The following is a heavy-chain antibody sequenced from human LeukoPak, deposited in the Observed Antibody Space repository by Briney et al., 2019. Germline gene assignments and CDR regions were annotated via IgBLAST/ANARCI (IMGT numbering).Heavy chain of an antibody. V-gene: IGHV3-48*01. J-gene: IGHJ4*01. Sequence: GGSLRFSCAASGFNFIDYSMNWVRQAPGKGLEWISYIGISSGNTKYADSVKGRFTISRDRARNSLYLQMNSLRVEDTAMYYCARDHRYAFDNWGHGTLVTVSS. CDR1: GFNFIDYS. CDR2: IGISSGNT. CDR3: ARDHRYAFDN. D-gene: IGHD5-12*01.